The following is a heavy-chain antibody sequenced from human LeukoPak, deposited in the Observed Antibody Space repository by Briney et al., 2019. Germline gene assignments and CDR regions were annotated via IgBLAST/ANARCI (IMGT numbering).Heavy chain of an antibody. Sequence: GGSLRLSCAASGFTFSSYAMHWVRQAPGKGLEWVAVISYDGSNKYYADSVKGRFTISRDNSKNTLYLQMNSLRAEDTAVYYCARVTGIAAAGADYWGQGTLVTVSS. D-gene: IGHD6-13*01. CDR3: ARVTGIAAAGADY. J-gene: IGHJ4*02. CDR1: GFTFSSYA. V-gene: IGHV3-30-3*01. CDR2: ISYDGSNK.